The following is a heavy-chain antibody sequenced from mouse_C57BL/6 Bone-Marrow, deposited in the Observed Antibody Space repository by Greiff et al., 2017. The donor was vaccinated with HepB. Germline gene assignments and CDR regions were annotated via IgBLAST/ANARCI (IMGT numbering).Heavy chain of an antibody. CDR1: GFNIKDYY. Sequence: EVKLQESGAELVKPGASVKLSCTASGFNIKDYYMHWVKQRTEQGLEWIGRIDPEDGETKYAPKFQDKATITADTSSNTAYLQLSSLTAEDTAVYYCARPYEWFAYWGQGTLVTVSA. J-gene: IGHJ3*01. V-gene: IGHV14-2*01. D-gene: IGHD1-1*01. CDR2: IDPEDGET. CDR3: ARPYEWFAY.